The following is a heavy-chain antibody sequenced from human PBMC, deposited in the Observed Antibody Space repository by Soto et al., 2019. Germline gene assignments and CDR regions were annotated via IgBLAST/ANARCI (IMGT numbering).Heavy chain of an antibody. CDR2: ISGSDGST. CDR1: GFTFSSYA. CDR3: AKAEDHFDLFTGYSECFQQ. Sequence: PGGSLRLSCAASGFTFSSYAMSWVRQAPGKGLEWVSGISGSDGSTYYADSVKGRFTISRDKSKNTLYLQMNSLRAEDTAVYYCAKAEDHFDLFTGYSECFQQWGQGTLVTVSS. D-gene: IGHD3-9*01. V-gene: IGHV3-23*01. J-gene: IGHJ1*01.